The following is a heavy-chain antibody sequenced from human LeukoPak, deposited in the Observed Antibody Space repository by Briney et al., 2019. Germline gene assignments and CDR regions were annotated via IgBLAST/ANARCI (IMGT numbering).Heavy chain of an antibody. Sequence: SETLSLTCTVSGGSISSYYWNWIRQPPGKGLEWIGYIYYSGSTNYNPSLKSRVTISVDTSKNQFSLKLSSVTAADTAVYYCARANVDTAMAEIFDYWGQGTLVTVSS. CDR1: GGSISSYY. J-gene: IGHJ4*02. CDR2: IYYSGST. D-gene: IGHD5-18*01. V-gene: IGHV4-59*12. CDR3: ARANVDTAMAEIFDY.